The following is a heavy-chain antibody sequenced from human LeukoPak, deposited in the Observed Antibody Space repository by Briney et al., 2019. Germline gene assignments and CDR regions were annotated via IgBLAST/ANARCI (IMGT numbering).Heavy chain of an antibody. CDR2: INSDGSST. V-gene: IGHV3-74*01. CDR3: ARDREMATTLIDY. Sequence: GGSLRLSCAASGFTFSSYRMDWVRQAPGKGLVWVSRINSDGSSTSYADSVKGRFTISRDNAKNTLYLQMNSLRAEDTAVYHCARDREMATTLIDYWGQGTLVTVSS. D-gene: IGHD5-24*01. J-gene: IGHJ4*02. CDR1: GFTFSSYR.